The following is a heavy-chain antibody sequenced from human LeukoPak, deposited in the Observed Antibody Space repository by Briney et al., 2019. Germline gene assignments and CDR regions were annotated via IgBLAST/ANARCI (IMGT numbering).Heavy chain of an antibody. CDR1: GFTFSTYA. CDR2: LSGSGGSK. D-gene: IGHD1-1*01. CDR3: AKERTSEGYFDY. J-gene: IGHJ4*02. Sequence: PGGSLRLSCAASGFTFSTYAMSWVRQAPGKGLEWVSALSGSGGSKCYAGSVKGRFTISRDNSKNTLYLQMNSLRAEDTAVYYCAKERTSEGYFDYWGQGTLVTVSS. V-gene: IGHV3-23*01.